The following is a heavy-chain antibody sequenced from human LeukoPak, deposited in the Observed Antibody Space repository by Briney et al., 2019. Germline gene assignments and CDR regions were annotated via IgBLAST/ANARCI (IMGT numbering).Heavy chain of an antibody. D-gene: IGHD4-17*01. Sequence: GGSLRLSCAASGFTFSSSAMSWVRQAPGRGLEWVSAISGSGGSTYYADSVKGRFTISRDNSKNTLYLQMNSLRAEDTAVYYCATSDYGDPSTFDPWGQGTLVTVSS. J-gene: IGHJ5*02. CDR1: GFTFSSSA. V-gene: IGHV3-23*01. CDR3: ATSDYGDPSTFDP. CDR2: ISGSGGST.